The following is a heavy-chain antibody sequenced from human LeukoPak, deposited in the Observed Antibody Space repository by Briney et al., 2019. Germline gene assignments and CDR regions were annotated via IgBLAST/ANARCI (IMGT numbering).Heavy chain of an antibody. CDR3: VRDRMGGAFDI. CDR2: IGKTSSTI. V-gene: IGHV3-48*02. Sequence: GGSLRLACAAAAFIFNVQDMNSGRQAPRKGLEWLSFIGKTSSTIYYADSAKGRFTISRDNAKNSLYLQLNSLRDEDTALYYCVRDRMGGAFDIWGQGTMVTISS. D-gene: IGHD3-16*01. CDR1: AFIFNVQD. J-gene: IGHJ3*02.